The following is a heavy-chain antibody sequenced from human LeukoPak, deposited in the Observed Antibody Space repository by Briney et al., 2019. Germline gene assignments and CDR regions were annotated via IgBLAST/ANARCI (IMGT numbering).Heavy chain of an antibody. CDR2: INHSGST. J-gene: IGHJ4*02. CDR1: GGSFSGYY. V-gene: IGHV4-34*01. CDR3: ARGRTYYDFWSGYYPYYFDY. D-gene: IGHD3-3*01. Sequence: SETLSLTCAVYGGSFSGYYWSWIRQPPGKGLEWVGEINHSGSTNYNPSLKSRVTISVDTSKSQFSLKLSSVTAADTAVYYCARGRTYYDFWSGYYPYYFDYWGQGTLVTVSS.